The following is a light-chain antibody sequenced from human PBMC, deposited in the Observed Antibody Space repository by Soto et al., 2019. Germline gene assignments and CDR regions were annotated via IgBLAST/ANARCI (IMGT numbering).Light chain of an antibody. Sequence: QSVRTQPPSVSGAPGQRVTISCTGSSSNIGAGYDVHWYQQLPGTAPKLLIYGNSNRPSGVPDRFSGSKSGTSASLAITGLQAEEEADYYCQSYDSSLSGYVFGTVTKVTDL. CDR1: SSNIGAGYD. V-gene: IGLV1-40*01. J-gene: IGLJ1*01. CDR3: QSYDSSLSGYV. CDR2: GNS.